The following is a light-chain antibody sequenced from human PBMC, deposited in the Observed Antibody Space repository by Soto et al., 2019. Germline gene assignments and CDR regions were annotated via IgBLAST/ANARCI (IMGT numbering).Light chain of an antibody. CDR3: QQYGASPIT. Sequence: VVLTQSPGTLSLSPGERASLSCRASQIVSSSTVAWYQQKPGQAPRLLIYDGSSRVSGIPDRFSGSGSGTDFTLTINRLESEDFAVYFCQQYGASPITFGQGTRLEIK. CDR2: DGS. V-gene: IGKV3-20*01. J-gene: IGKJ5*01. CDR1: QIVSSST.